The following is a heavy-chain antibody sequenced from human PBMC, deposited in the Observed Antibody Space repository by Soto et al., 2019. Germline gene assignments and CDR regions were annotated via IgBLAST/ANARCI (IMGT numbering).Heavy chain of an antibody. CDR2: INHSVST. CDR1: NGSFSSYY. CDR3: ARDSTRRGACDI. D-gene: IGHD2-2*01. Sequence: ETLSLTCAVYNGSFSSYYWTWIRQPPGKGLEWIGEINHSVSTNYNPSLKSRVTISVDTSKNQFSLKLSSVTAADTAVYYCARDSTRRGACDIWGQGTMVIVS. J-gene: IGHJ3*02. V-gene: IGHV4-34*01.